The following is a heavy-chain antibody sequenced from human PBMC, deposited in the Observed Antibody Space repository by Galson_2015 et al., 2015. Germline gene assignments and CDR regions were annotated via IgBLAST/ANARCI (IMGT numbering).Heavy chain of an antibody. Sequence: SSTTTYIYYADSVKGRFTISRDNAKNSLYLQMNSLGAGDTAVYYCARQILDYDFWSGYYPTNFDYWGQGTLVTVSS. V-gene: IGHV3-21*01. D-gene: IGHD3-3*01. CDR3: ARQILDYDFWSGYYPTNFDY. J-gene: IGHJ4*02. CDR2: SSTTTYI.